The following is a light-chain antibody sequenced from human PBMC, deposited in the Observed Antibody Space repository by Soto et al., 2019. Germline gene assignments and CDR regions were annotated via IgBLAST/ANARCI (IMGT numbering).Light chain of an antibody. CDR1: SSDVGGYNY. J-gene: IGLJ2*01. CDR2: DVS. V-gene: IGLV2-14*01. Sequence: ALTQPASVSGSPGQSITISCTGTSSDVGGYNYVSWYQQHPGKAPKLMIYDVSNRPSGVSNRFSGSKSGNTASLTISGLQAEDEADYYCSSYTTSGSLVFGGGTQLTVL. CDR3: SSYTTSGSLV.